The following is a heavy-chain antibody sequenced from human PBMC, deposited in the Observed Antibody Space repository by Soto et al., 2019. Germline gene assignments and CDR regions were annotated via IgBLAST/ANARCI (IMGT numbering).Heavy chain of an antibody. CDR1: GYSCTSYW. J-gene: IGHJ3*02. V-gene: IGHV5-51*01. Sequence: LGESLKISCDGSGYSCTSYWIGWVLQMPGKGLEWMGIIYPGDSDTKYSPSFQGQVTISADKSISTAYLQWSSLKASDTAMYYCARLILGATDAFDIWGQGTMVTVSS. CDR3: ARLILGATDAFDI. CDR2: IYPGDSDT. D-gene: IGHD1-26*01.